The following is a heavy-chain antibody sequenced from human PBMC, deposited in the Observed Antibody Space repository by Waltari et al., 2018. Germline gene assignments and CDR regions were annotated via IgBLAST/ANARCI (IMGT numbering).Heavy chain of an antibody. CDR1: GYTFTNYW. Sequence: EVQLVQSGAEVKKPGESLKISCEVSGYTFTNYWIGWVSQMPGKGLEWMGIMYPGDSDTKYSPSFQGQVTISADKSINTAYLQWSSLKASDTAMYYCARYSGGGFFANWYFDLWGRGTLVTVSS. J-gene: IGHJ2*01. CDR3: ARYSGGGFFANWYFDL. D-gene: IGHD3-3*01. CDR2: MYPGDSDT. V-gene: IGHV5-51*01.